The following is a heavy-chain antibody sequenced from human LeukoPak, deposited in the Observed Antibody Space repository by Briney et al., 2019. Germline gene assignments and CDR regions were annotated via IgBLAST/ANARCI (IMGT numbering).Heavy chain of an antibody. CDR2: IYGSGST. D-gene: IGHD6-19*01. J-gene: IGHJ4*02. CDR3: ARNVGWYSHDS. V-gene: IGHV4-59*08. Sequence: SETLSLTCTVSGDSLSSHYWSWIRQPPGKGLEWIGYIYGSGSTHYDPSLRSRVTISEDTSKNQFSLKLTSVTAADTAVYYCARNVGWYSHDSWGQGTLVTVPS. CDR1: GDSLSSHY.